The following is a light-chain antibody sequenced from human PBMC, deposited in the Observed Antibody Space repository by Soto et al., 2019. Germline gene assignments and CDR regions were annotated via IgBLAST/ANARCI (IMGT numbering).Light chain of an antibody. J-gene: IGKJ5*01. V-gene: IGKV3-20*01. CDR3: QQYGTSPPT. CDR2: GAS. Sequence: EIVLAQSPGTLSLSPGERATLSCRASQSVSSNFLVWYQKKPGQAPRLLIYGASSRATGIPDRFSGSGSGTDFILTISRLEPEDFAVYYCQQYGTSPPTFGQGTRLDIK. CDR1: QSVSSNF.